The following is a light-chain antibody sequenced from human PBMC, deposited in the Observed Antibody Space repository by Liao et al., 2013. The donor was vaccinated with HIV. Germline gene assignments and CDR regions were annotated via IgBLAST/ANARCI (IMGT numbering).Light chain of an antibody. J-gene: IGLJ1*01. CDR1: ELGYKY. Sequence: SDELTQPSSVSVSPGQTASITCSGDELGYKYASWYQQRPGQSPVLVIYQDTKRPSGIPERFSGSNSGNTATLTISGTQAMDEADYYCQAWDSNTAYVFGTGTKVSVL. CDR2: QDT. CDR3: QAWDSNTAYV. V-gene: IGLV3-1*01.